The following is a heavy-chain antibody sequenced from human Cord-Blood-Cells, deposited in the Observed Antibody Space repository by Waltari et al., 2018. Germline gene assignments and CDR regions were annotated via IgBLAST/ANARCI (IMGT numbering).Heavy chain of an antibody. J-gene: IGHJ6*02. CDR1: GFTFSSYS. Sequence: EVQLVESGGGLVKPGGSLRLSCAASGFTFSSYSLNWVRQAPGKGLEWVSSISSSSYIYYADSVKGRFTISRDNAKNSLYLQMNSLRAEDTAVYYCARFRDYGMDVWGQGTTVTVSS. CDR2: ISSSSYI. CDR3: ARFRDYGMDV. V-gene: IGHV3-21*01.